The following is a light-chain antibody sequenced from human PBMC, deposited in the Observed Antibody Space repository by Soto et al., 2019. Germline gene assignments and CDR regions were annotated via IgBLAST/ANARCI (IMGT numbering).Light chain of an antibody. CDR2: GAS. CDR1: QSVSSSY. Sequence: EIVLTQSPGTLSLSPGEGATLSCRASQSVSSSYLAWYQQKPGQAPRLLIYGASSRATGIPDRFSGGGSGTYFTLTISRLESEDFAVYYCQQYDNSPWTFGQGTKVEIK. V-gene: IGKV3-20*01. CDR3: QQYDNSPWT. J-gene: IGKJ1*01.